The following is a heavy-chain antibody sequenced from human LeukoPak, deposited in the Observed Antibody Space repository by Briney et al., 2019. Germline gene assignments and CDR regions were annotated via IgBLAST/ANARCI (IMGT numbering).Heavy chain of an antibody. Sequence: GASVKVSCKASGYTFTGYYIHWVRQAPGQGLEWMGWINCKSGATTYAQKFRGRVTMTKDRPIRTAYMELTRLKSDDTAVYYCARQSLLYYETLDAFDIWGQGTVVTVSS. CDR1: GYTFTGYY. CDR2: INCKSGAT. CDR3: ARQSLLYYETLDAFDI. V-gene: IGHV1-2*02. D-gene: IGHD3-22*01. J-gene: IGHJ3*02.